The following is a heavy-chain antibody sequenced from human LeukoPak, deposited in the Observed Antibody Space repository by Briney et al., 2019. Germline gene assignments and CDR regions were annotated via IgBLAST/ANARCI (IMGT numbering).Heavy chain of an antibody. CDR2: TSYDGSNE. CDR3: ARDLGWRSGYYSDY. CDR1: GFTFSSYG. V-gene: IGHV3-33*01. Sequence: GRSLRLSCAASGFTFSSYGMHWVRQAPGKGLEWVAVTSYDGSNEYYADSVKGRFTISRENSKNTLYLQMNSLRAEDTAVYYCARDLGWRSGYYSDYWGQGTLVTVSS. D-gene: IGHD3-22*01. J-gene: IGHJ4*02.